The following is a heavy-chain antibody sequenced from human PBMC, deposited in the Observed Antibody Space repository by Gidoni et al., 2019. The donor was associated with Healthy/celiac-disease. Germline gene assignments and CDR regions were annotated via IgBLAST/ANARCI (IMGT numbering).Heavy chain of an antibody. Sequence: EVQLVESGGGLVQPGRSLRLYCAATGFTFDDYAMHWVRQAPGKGLDWVSGISWNSGSIGYADSVKGRFTISRDNAKNSLYLQMNSLRAEDTALYYCAKDFTFYGSGWSDAFDIWGQGTMVTVSS. V-gene: IGHV3-9*01. CDR2: ISWNSGSI. D-gene: IGHD6-19*01. CDR3: AKDFTFYGSGWSDAFDI. CDR1: GFTFDDYA. J-gene: IGHJ3*02.